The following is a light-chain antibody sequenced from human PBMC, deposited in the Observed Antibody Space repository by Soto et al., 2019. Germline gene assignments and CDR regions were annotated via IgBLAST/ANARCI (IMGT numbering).Light chain of an antibody. CDR3: MCYAGGNNWV. CDR1: SRDIGAYDY. V-gene: IGLV2-8*01. J-gene: IGLJ3*02. Sequence: QSALTQPASVSGSPGQSVTISCTGTSRDIGAYDYVSWYQQHPGGVPKLLIYDVTKRPSGVPDRFSGSKSANTASLTVSGLQAEDEADYYCMCYAGGNNWVFGGGTKVTVL. CDR2: DVT.